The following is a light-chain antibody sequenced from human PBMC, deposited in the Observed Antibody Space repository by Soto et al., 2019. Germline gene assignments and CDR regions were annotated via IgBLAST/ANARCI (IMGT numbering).Light chain of an antibody. CDR3: QQYNSYVT. CDR1: QSISSW. J-gene: IGKJ4*01. Sequence: DIQMTQSPSTLSASVGDRVTITCRASQSISSWLAWYQQKPGKAPKLLIYKASSLESGVPSRFSGSGSGTEFTLTISSLQPVDFETYYCQQYNSYVTVGGGTKVEIK. CDR2: KAS. V-gene: IGKV1-5*03.